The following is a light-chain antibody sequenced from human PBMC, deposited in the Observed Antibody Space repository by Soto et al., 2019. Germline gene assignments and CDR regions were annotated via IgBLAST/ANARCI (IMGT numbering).Light chain of an antibody. V-gene: IGKV1-5*03. CDR3: QYYKESST. Sequence: DIPMTQSPSTLSASVGDRVTMSCRASQSISSWLAWYQQKPGKAPKLLIHEASSSEIGVPPRFSGSGFGTEFTLTISSLQPDDFATYYSQYYKESSTFGQGTRLEIK. CDR2: EAS. J-gene: IGKJ1*01. CDR1: QSISSW.